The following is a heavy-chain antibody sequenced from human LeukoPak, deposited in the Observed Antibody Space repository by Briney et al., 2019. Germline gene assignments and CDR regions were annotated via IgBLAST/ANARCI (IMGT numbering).Heavy chain of an antibody. J-gene: IGHJ4*02. D-gene: IGHD5-18*01. CDR2: IYYDGST. CDR3: ASDGTSYGSLLDY. CDR1: GFTVSSSY. Sequence: SGGSLRLSCAASGFTVSSSYMSWVRQAPGKGLEWVSIIYYDGSTYYADSVKGRFTISRDNSKSTLYLQMNSLRAEDTAVYYCASDGTSYGSLLDYWGQGTLVTVSS. V-gene: IGHV3-53*05.